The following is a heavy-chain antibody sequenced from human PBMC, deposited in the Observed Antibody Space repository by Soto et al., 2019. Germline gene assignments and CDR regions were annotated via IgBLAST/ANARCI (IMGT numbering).Heavy chain of an antibody. CDR1: GFSLSTTGEG. J-gene: IGHJ4*02. Sequence: GSGPTLVNPTQTLTLTCTFSGFSLSTTGEGVGWIRQPPGKAREWLAVIYWNDDKSYSPSLKSRLTISKDTSKKQVVLTMMNIAPLETGTYYCAQVDDVAALFAYLGQGTLVTVSS. CDR3: AQVDDVAALFAY. CDR2: IYWNDDK. V-gene: IGHV2-5*01. D-gene: IGHD6-6*01.